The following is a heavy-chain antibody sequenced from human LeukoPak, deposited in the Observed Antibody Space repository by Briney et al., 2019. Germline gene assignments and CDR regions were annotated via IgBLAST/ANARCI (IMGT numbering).Heavy chain of an antibody. CDR1: GFTFSSYW. CDR3: ARDPYSGNYGNYYYYYMDV. CDR2: INTDGSNT. V-gene: IGHV3-74*01. D-gene: IGHD1-26*01. Sequence: GGSLRLSCAASGFTFSSYWMHWVRQAPGEGLVWVSRINTDGSNTAYADSVKGRFTISRDNAKNTLYLQMNSLGPEDTAVYYCARDPYSGNYGNYYYYYMDVWGKGTTVTISS. J-gene: IGHJ6*03.